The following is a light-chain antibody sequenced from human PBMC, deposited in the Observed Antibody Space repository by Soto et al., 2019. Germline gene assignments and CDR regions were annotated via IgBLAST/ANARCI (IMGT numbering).Light chain of an antibody. CDR3: QQSYSTPPT. Sequence: DRQMTQSPSSLSASVGDRVTITCRASQSISNYLNWYQQEPGKAPKLLIYAASSLQSGVPSRFSGSGSGTDFTLTISSLQPEDFATYYCQQSYSTPPTFGGGTRWIS. J-gene: IGKJ4*01. CDR2: AAS. V-gene: IGKV1-39*01. CDR1: QSISNY.